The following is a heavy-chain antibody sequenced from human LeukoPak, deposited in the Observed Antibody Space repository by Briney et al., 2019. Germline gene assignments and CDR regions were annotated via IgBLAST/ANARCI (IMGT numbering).Heavy chain of an antibody. D-gene: IGHD6-13*01. J-gene: IGHJ4*02. Sequence: GGSLRLSCAASGFTSRSYTMNWVRQAPGKGLEWISSITSTSSYIYYADSVKGRFTISRDNAKSSLYLQMNSLRAEDTAVYYCASSRPIDYWGQGTLVTVSS. CDR2: ITSTSSYI. V-gene: IGHV3-21*01. CDR3: ASSRPIDY. CDR1: GFTSRSYT.